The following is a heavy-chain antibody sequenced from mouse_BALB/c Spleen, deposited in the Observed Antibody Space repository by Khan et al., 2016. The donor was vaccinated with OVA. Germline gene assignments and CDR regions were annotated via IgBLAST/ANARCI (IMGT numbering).Heavy chain of an antibody. Sequence: VQLQQSGTELVRPGAFVRLSCKASGFNIKDYYIHWVKQRPEQGLEWIGWIDPENGNTISDPKFQGKASITADTSSNTAYLQVSSLTSEDTAVYYCARVGYSPWVAYWGQGTLVTVSA. D-gene: IGHD2-3*01. V-gene: IGHV14-1*02. CDR3: ARVGYSPWVAY. CDR1: GFNIKDYY. CDR2: IDPENGNT. J-gene: IGHJ3*01.